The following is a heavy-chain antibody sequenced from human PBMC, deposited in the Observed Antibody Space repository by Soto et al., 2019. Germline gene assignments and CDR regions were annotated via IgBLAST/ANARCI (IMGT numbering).Heavy chain of an antibody. J-gene: IGHJ4*02. Sequence: QVQLVESGGGVVQPGRSLRLSCAACGFAFSSYAMHWLRQAPGKGLEWVAVISYDGSNKYYADSVKGRFTISRDNSKNTLYLQMNSLRAEDTAVYYCARSGDYSSGWYVGIDYWGQGTLVTVSS. V-gene: IGHV3-30-3*01. CDR3: ARSGDYSSGWYVGIDY. CDR2: ISYDGSNK. D-gene: IGHD6-19*01. CDR1: GFAFSSYA.